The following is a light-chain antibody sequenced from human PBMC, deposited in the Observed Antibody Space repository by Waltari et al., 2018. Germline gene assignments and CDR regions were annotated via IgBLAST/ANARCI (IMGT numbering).Light chain of an antibody. CDR3: QAWDTVSFVV. CDR1: DLEKNY. V-gene: IGLV3-1*01. CDR2: QNN. Sequence: YVLTQPPSISVPPGQTATITCAGEDLEKNYASWYQQKAGQPPTLVIYQNNRRPSDIPDRFSASTSGNAATLTIRGTQPTDEADYYCQAWDTVSFVVFGGGTRLTVL. J-gene: IGLJ2*01.